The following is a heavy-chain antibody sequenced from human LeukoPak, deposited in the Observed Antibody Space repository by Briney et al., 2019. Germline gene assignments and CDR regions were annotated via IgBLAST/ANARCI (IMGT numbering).Heavy chain of an antibody. CDR3: ARRLGYGGVVLGDYFDC. CDR2: IYPGDSET. D-gene: IGHD4-23*01. CDR1: GYKFNSYW. J-gene: IGHJ4*02. Sequence: RGESLKISCQGSGYKFNSYWIAWVRQMPGKGLEWLGAIYPGDSETRYSPSLQGRATISADRSNNTVSLQWDSLKASDTAIYYCARRLGYGGVVLGDYFDCWGQGTLSPSPQ. V-gene: IGHV5-51*01.